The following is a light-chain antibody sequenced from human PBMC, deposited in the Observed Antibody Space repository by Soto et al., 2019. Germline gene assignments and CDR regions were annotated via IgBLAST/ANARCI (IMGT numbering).Light chain of an antibody. CDR2: LGS. Sequence: IVMTQSPISLPVTPGQPAATSCRSSQSLLHSDGYNYLDWYLQKPGQSPQLLIYLGSNRASGVPDRFSGSGSGTDFTLKISRVEAEDVGAYYCMQALQAPLTFGQGTIVDVK. CDR3: MQALQAPLT. J-gene: IGKJ1*01. V-gene: IGKV2-28*01. CDR1: QSLLHSDGYNY.